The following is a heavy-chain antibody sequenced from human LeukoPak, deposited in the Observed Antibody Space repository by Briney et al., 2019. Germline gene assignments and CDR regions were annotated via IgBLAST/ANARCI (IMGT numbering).Heavy chain of an antibody. CDR3: VRGDYYDSSGSVGWFDP. J-gene: IGHJ5*02. D-gene: IGHD3-22*01. CDR1: GGSISSYY. Sequence: SETLSLTCTVSGGSISSYYWSWIRQPPGKGLEWIGYIYYSGSTNYNPSLKSRVTISVDTSKNQFSLKLSSVTAADAAVYYCVRGDYYDSSGSVGWFDPWGQGTLVTVSS. V-gene: IGHV4-59*01. CDR2: IYYSGST.